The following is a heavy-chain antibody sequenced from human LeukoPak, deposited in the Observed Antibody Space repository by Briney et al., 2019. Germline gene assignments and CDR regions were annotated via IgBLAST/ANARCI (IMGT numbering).Heavy chain of an antibody. V-gene: IGHV1-2*02. CDR1: GYTFTGYY. CDR2: INPNSGGT. Sequence: ASVKVSCKASGYTFTGYYMHWVRQAPGQGLEWMGWINPNSGGTNYAQKLQGRVTMTTDTSTSTAYMELRSLRSDDTAVYYCARVKGFGIAAAANGGWFDPWGQGTLVTVSS. J-gene: IGHJ5*02. CDR3: ARVKGFGIAAAANGGWFDP. D-gene: IGHD6-13*01.